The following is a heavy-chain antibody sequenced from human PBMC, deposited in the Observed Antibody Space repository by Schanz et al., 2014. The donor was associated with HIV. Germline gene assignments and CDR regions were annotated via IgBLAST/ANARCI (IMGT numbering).Heavy chain of an antibody. Sequence: QLQLQESGSGLVKPSQTLSLTCAVSGGSISSGAYSWSWIRQPPGKGLEWIGYIYYSGSTYYNPSLKSRVSISVDTSKNRFSLKLSSVTAADTAVYYCAREWAGNNLGYSPFYYGMDVWGQGTTVTVSS. J-gene: IGHJ6*02. CDR3: AREWAGNNLGYSPFYYGMDV. CDR2: IYYSGST. D-gene: IGHD5-18*01. V-gene: IGHV4-30-2*05. CDR1: GGSISSGAYS.